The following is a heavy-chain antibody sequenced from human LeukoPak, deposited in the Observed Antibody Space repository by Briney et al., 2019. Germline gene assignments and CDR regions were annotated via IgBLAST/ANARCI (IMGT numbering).Heavy chain of an antibody. CDR3: ARERRGSGSYYVDP. CDR1: GYTFTSNY. D-gene: IGHD3-10*01. J-gene: IGHJ5*02. CDR2: IIPIFGTA. Sequence: ASVKVSCKAFGYTFTSNYMHWVRQAPGQGLEWMGGIIPIFGTANYAQKFQGRVTITADESTSTAYMELSSLRSEDTAVYYCARERRGSGSYYVDPWGQGTLVTVS. V-gene: IGHV1-69*13.